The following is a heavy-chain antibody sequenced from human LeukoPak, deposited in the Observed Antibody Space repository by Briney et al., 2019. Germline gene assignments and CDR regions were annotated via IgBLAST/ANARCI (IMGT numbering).Heavy chain of an antibody. CDR2: INWNGGSI. CDR3: AKDRYSSSLSFDY. Sequence: GGSLRLSCAASGFTFDDYGMSWVRQAPGKGLEWVSGINWNGGSIGYADSVKGRFTISRDNAKNSLYLQMNSLRAEDTALYYCAKDRYSSSLSFDYWGQGTLVTVSS. D-gene: IGHD6-13*01. J-gene: IGHJ4*02. V-gene: IGHV3-20*04. CDR1: GFTFDDYG.